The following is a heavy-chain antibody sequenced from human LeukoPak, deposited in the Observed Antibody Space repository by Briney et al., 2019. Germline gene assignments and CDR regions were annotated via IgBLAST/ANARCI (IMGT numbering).Heavy chain of an antibody. V-gene: IGHV4-34*01. CDR1: GGSFSGYY. J-gene: IGHJ5*02. D-gene: IGHD6-13*01. Sequence: SETLSLTCAVYGGSFSGYYWSWIRQPPGKGLEWIGEINHSGSTNYNPSLKSRVTISVDTSKNQFSPKLSSVTAADTAVYYCARGYSSSWYGRWFDPWGQGTLVTVSS. CDR3: ARGYSSSWYGRWFDP. CDR2: INHSGST.